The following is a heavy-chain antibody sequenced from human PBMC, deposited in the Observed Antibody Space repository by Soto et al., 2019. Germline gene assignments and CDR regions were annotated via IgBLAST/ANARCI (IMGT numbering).Heavy chain of an antibody. CDR2: ISAYNGNT. Sequence: QVQLVQSGAEVKKPGASVKVSCKASGYTFTSYGISWVRQAPGQGLEWMGWISAYNGNTNYAQKLQGRVTMTTDTPTSTAYMELRSLRSDDTAVYYCARFGRGGSYYYYGMDVWGQGTTVTVSS. J-gene: IGHJ6*02. D-gene: IGHD3-16*01. CDR3: ARFGRGGSYYYYGMDV. CDR1: GYTFTSYG. V-gene: IGHV1-18*01.